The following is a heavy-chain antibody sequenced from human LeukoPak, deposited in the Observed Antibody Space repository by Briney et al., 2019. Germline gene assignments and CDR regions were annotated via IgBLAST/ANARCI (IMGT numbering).Heavy chain of an antibody. V-gene: IGHV3-23*01. D-gene: IGHD3-3*01. CDR3: AEDRHYDFWSGSVFDY. Sequence: GGSLRLSCAVSGFTFSSYAMSWVRQAPGKGLEWVSAITPSGGSTYYADSVKGRFTISRDNSKNTLYLQMNSLRAEDTAVYYCAEDRHYDFWSGSVFDYWGQGTLVTVSS. CDR1: GFTFSSYA. J-gene: IGHJ4*02. CDR2: ITPSGGST.